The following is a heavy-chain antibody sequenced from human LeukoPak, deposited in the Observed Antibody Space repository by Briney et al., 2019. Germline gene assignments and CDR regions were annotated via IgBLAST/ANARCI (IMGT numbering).Heavy chain of an antibody. J-gene: IGHJ4*02. CDR1: GYSFTTYW. CDR3: ARGAYCGGDCYSAVIDY. V-gene: IGHV5-51*01. D-gene: IGHD2-21*02. Sequence: GESLKISCKGSGYSFTTYWIAWVRQMPGKGLEWMGIIYPRDSDIRYSPPFQGQVTISADKSTSTAYLQWNSLKASDTAMYYCARGAYCGGDCYSAVIDYWGQGTLVTVSS. CDR2: IYPRDSDI.